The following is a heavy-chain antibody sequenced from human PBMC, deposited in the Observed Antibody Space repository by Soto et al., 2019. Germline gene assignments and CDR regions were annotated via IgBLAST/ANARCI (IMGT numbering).Heavy chain of an antibody. V-gene: IGHV3-72*01. CDR2: TRNKANSYTT. CDR1: GFTFSDHY. J-gene: IGHJ6*02. CDR3: ARGGYCSSTSCYTDYYGMDV. D-gene: IGHD2-2*02. Sequence: GGSLRLSCAASGFTFSDHYMDWVRQAPGKGLEWVGRTRNKANSYTTEYAASVKGRFTIPRDDSKNSLYLQMNSLKTEDTAVYYCARGGYCSSTSCYTDYYGMDVWGQGTTVTVSS.